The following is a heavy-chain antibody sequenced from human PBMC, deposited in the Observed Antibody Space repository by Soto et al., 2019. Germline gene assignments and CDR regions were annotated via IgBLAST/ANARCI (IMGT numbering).Heavy chain of an antibody. CDR1: GFTFSSYS. V-gene: IGHV3-48*01. D-gene: IGHD3-22*01. J-gene: IGHJ6*02. CDR2: ISSSRSNK. CDR3: ARESWGEARSGYYSPSRYYYYYYGMDV. Sequence: PGGSLRLSCAASGFTFSSYSMNWVRQAPGKGLEWVSDISSSRSNKYYADSVKGRFTISRDNSKNTLYLQMNGLRAEDTAVYCCARESWGEARSGYYSPSRYYYYYYGMDVWGQGTTVTVSS.